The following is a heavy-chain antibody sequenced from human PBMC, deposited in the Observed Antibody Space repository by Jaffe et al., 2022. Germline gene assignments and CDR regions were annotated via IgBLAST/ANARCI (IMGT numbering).Heavy chain of an antibody. CDR1: GFSLSTSGMC. D-gene: IGHD6-13*01. CDR3: ARGIAAAGTFFWFDP. V-gene: IGHV2-70*01. J-gene: IGHJ5*02. CDR2: IDWDDDK. Sequence: QVTLRESGPALVKPTQTLTLTCTFSGFSLSTSGMCVSWIRQPPGKALEWLALIDWDDDKYYSTSLKTRLTISKDTSKNQVVLTMTNMDPVDTATYYCARGIAAAGTFFWFDPWGQGTLVTVSS.